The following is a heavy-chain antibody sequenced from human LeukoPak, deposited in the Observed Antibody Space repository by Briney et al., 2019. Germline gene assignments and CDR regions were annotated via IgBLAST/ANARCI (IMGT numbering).Heavy chain of an antibody. CDR2: ISGSGGST. V-gene: IGHV3-23*01. CDR1: GFTFSSYA. J-gene: IGHJ4*02. D-gene: IGHD1-26*01. Sequence: GGSLRLSCAASGFTFSSYAMSWVRQAPGKGLEWVSAISGSGGSTYYADSVKGRFTISGDNSKNTLYLQMNSLRAEDTAVYYCAKGLFWYSGSYVWGQGTLVTVSS. CDR3: AKGLFWYSGSYV.